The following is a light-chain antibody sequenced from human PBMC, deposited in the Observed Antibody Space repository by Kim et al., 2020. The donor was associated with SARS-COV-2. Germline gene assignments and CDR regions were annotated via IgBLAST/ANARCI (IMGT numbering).Light chain of an antibody. CDR1: SGHSSYA. V-gene: IGLV4-69*01. J-gene: IGLJ3*02. CDR2: LNSDGSH. CDR3: QTWGTFWV. Sequence: QLVLTQSPSASASLGASVKLTCTLSSGHSSYAIARHQQQPEKGPRYLMKLNSDGSHSKGDGIPDRFSGSSSGAERYLTISSLQSEDEADYYCQTWGTFWVFGGGTQLTVL.